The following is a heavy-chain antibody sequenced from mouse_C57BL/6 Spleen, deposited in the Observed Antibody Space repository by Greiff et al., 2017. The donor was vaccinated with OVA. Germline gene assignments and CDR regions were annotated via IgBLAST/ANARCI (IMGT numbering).Heavy chain of an antibody. D-gene: IGHD1-1*01. V-gene: IGHV1-61*01. Sequence: QVQLQQSGAELVRPGSSVKLSCKASGYTFTSYWMDWVKQRPGQGLEWIGNIYPSDSETHYNQKFKDKATLTVDKSSSTAYMQLSSLTSEDSAVYYCARGAHGSSYWFAYWGQGTLVTVSA. J-gene: IGHJ3*01. CDR1: GYTFTSYW. CDR2: IYPSDSET. CDR3: ARGAHGSSYWFAY.